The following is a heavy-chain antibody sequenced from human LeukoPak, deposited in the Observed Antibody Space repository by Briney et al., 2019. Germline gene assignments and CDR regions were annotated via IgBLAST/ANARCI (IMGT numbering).Heavy chain of an antibody. CDR3: ARDGAYSGSYWSYFDY. Sequence: GGSLRLSCAASGFTFSSYAMSWVRQAPGKGLEWVSAISGSGGSTYYADSVEGQFTISRDNSKSTLSLQMNSLRAEDTAVYYCARDGAYSGSYWSYFDYWGQGTLVTVSS. D-gene: IGHD1-26*01. CDR2: ISGSGGST. CDR1: GFTFSSYA. V-gene: IGHV3-23*01. J-gene: IGHJ4*02.